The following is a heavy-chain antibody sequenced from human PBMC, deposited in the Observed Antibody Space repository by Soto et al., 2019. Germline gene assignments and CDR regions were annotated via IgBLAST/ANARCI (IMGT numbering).Heavy chain of an antibody. CDR3: VRSGRDYWSGRYFFDH. V-gene: IGHV3-30*03. D-gene: IGHD3-3*01. Sequence: QVQLVESGGGVVQPGRSLKLSCIASGFPFSSHGIHWVRQAPGKGLEWVAVISYDGSIQYYADSVKGRFTISRDNSQNTLYLQMDSLRVEDTAVYYCVRSGRDYWSGRYFFDHWGQGTLVTVSS. CDR1: GFPFSSHG. CDR2: ISYDGSIQ. J-gene: IGHJ4*02.